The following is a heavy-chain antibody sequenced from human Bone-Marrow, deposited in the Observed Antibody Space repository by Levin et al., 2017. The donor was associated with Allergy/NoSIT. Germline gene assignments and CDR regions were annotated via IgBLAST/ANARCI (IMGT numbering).Heavy chain of an antibody. CDR1: GGSVSSAGYY. V-gene: IGHV4-61*08. D-gene: IGHD3-3*01. Sequence: PSETLSLTCTVSGGSVSSAGYYWTWIRQSPGKGLEWIGYISYSTTTFYNPSLQSRVTISVDTAKNQFSLKMRSVTAADTAVYYCARGLFGVVVIFDYWGQGNLVTVSS. CDR2: ISYSTTT. J-gene: IGHJ4*02. CDR3: ARGLFGVVVIFDY.